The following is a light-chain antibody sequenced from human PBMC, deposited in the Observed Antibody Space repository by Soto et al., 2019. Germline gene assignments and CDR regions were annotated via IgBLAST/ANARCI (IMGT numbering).Light chain of an antibody. CDR2: EAS. CDR3: SSNAGGSTYV. J-gene: IGLJ1*01. CDR1: SSDVGSHKL. Sequence: QAALTQPASVSGSPGQSITISCTGTSSDVGSHKLVSWYQQYPGKAPKLIIFEASKRPSGVSNRFSGSKSGSTASLPIYGLQAEDEADYYCSSNAGGSTYVLRHATTVTV. V-gene: IGLV2-23*01.